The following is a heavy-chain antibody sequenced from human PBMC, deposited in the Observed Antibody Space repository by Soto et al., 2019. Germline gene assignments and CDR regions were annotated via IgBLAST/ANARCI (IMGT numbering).Heavy chain of an antibody. CDR3: ARLVVVAAYWYFDL. CDR2: INHSGST. V-gene: IGHV4-34*01. CDR1: GGSFSGYY. J-gene: IGHJ2*01. Sequence: PSETLSLTCAVYGGSFSGYYWSWIRQPPGKGLEWIGEINHSGSTNYNPSLKSRVTISVDTSKNQFSLKLSSVTAADTAVYYCARLVVVAAYWYFDLWGRGTLVTVSS. D-gene: IGHD2-15*01.